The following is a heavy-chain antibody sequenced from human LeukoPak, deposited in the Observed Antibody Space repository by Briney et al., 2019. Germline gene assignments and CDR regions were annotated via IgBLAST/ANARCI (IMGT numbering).Heavy chain of an antibody. J-gene: IGHJ5*02. CDR2: ISTGGSTI. D-gene: IGHD3-10*01. CDR1: GFNFNRYS. V-gene: IGHV3-48*04. CDR3: AKGPVRGVIMGWFDP. Sequence: GGSLRLSCVASGFNFNRYSMNWVRQAPGKGLEWVSYISTGGSTIYYADSVKGRFTISRDNAKNSLYLQMNSLRAEDTAVYYCAKGPVRGVIMGWFDPWGQGTLVTVSS.